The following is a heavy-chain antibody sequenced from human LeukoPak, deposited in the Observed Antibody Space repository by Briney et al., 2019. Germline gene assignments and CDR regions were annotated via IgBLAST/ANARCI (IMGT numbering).Heavy chain of an antibody. CDR3: ARAPLVVVPAAIWDAWFDP. Sequence: ASVKVSCKASGYTFTGYYMHWVRQAPGQGPEWMGWINPNSGGTNYAQKFQGRVTMTRDTSISTAYMELSRLRSDDTAVYYCARAPLVVVPAAIWDAWFDPWGQGTLVTVSS. D-gene: IGHD2-2*01. CDR2: INPNSGGT. V-gene: IGHV1-2*02. J-gene: IGHJ5*02. CDR1: GYTFTGYY.